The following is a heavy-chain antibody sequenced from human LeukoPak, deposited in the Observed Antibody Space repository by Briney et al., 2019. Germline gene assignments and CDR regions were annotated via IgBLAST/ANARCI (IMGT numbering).Heavy chain of an antibody. D-gene: IGHD1-26*01. CDR2: ISSSSSTI. V-gene: IGHV3-48*01. CDR3: ARGSGGGSYYRNFDY. CDR1: GFTFSSYS. J-gene: IGHJ4*02. Sequence: GGSLRLSCAASGFTFSSYSMNWVRQAPGKGLEWVSYISSSSSTIYYADSVKGRFTISRDNAKNSLYLQMNSLRAEDTAVYYCARGSGGGSYYRNFDYWGQGTLVTVSS.